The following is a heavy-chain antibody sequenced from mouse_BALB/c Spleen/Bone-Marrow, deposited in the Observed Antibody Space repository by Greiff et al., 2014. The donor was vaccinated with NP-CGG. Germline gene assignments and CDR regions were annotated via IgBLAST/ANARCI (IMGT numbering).Heavy chain of an antibody. CDR2: ISDGGSYT. J-gene: IGHJ3*01. V-gene: IGHV5-4*02. Sequence: EVKVEESGGGLVKPGGSLKLSCAASGFTFSGYYMYWVRQTPKRRLEWVATISDGGSYTYYPDGVKGRFTISRDNAKNNLYLQMSSLKSEDTAMYYCAREDDDGSWFAYWGQGTLVTVSA. CDR3: AREDDDGSWFAY. CDR1: GFTFSGYY. D-gene: IGHD2-12*01.